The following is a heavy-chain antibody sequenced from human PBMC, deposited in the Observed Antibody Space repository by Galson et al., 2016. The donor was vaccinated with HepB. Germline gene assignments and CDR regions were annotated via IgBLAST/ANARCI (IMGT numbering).Heavy chain of an antibody. V-gene: IGHV3-30*19. J-gene: IGHJ4*02. D-gene: IGHD5-24*01. CDR1: GFTFSSHG. Sequence: SLRLSCAASGFTFSSHGMHWVRQAPGKGLEWVTVISSDGSNKIYTDSVKGRFTITRDNSKNTMYLQMNSLRGEDTAVYYCATGRDGHNWGDYWGQGTLVTVSS. CDR3: ATGRDGHNWGDY. CDR2: ISSDGSNK.